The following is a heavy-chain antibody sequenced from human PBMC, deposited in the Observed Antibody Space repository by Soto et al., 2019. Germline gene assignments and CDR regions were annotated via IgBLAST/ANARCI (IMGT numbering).Heavy chain of an antibody. CDR1: GYSFSSYW. Sequence: GESLKVAWKCYGYSFSSYWISWVRQTPVKGLGGMVWIDPSDSYTNYSPSFQGHVTISADKSISTAYLEWSSLKASDTAMYYCARRSCSSTSCLHYYYYGMDVWGQGTTVTVPS. V-gene: IGHV5-10-1*01. CDR2: IDPSDSYT. J-gene: IGHJ6*02. D-gene: IGHD2-2*01. CDR3: ARRSCSSTSCLHYYYYGMDV.